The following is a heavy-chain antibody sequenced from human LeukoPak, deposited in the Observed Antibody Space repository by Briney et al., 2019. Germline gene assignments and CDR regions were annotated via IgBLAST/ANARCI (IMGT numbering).Heavy chain of an antibody. Sequence: PSETLSLTCAVYGGSFSGYYWSWIRQPPGKGQEWIGEINDSGSVNCNPSLKNRVTLSVDTSKNQFSLRLSSVAAADTAVYYCARRLVDSGASQVSDDWGQGTLVTVSS. CDR2: INDSGSV. V-gene: IGHV4-34*01. CDR3: ARRLVDSGASQVSDD. J-gene: IGHJ4*02. CDR1: GGSFSGYY. D-gene: IGHD2-15*01.